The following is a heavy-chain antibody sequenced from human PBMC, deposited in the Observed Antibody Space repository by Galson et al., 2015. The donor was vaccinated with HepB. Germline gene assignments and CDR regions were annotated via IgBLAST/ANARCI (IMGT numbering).Heavy chain of an antibody. CDR3: AEDLSFEFRSPMWFDP. CDR1: GFTFSSYD. J-gene: IGHJ5*02. Sequence: LRLSCAASGFTFSSYDMHWVRQAPGKGLEWVAIISYDETNKYYTDSVKGRFTISRDNSESTLYLEMTSLRAEDTAVYYCAEDLSFEFRSPMWFDPWGQGTLVTVSS. V-gene: IGHV3-30*18. CDR2: ISYDETNK. D-gene: IGHD3-16*01.